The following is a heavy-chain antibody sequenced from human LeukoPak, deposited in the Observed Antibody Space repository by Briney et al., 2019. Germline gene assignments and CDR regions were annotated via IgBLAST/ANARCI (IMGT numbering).Heavy chain of an antibody. CDR2: ISSSGSTI. V-gene: IGHV3-48*03. D-gene: IGHD6-13*01. Sequence: GGSLRLSCATSGFTFSSYEMNWVRQAPREGLEWVSYISSSGSTIYYADSVRGRFTISRDNAKNSLDLQMNSLRAEDTAVYYCASSRSGFDYWGQGTLVTVSS. CDR3: ASSRSGFDY. CDR1: GFTFSSYE. J-gene: IGHJ4*02.